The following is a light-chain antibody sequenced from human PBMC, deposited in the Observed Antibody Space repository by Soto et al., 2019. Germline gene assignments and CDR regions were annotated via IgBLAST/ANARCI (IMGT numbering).Light chain of an antibody. J-gene: IGKJ2*01. CDR1: QSVSSSY. CDR3: QQYGSSPYT. V-gene: IGKV3-20*01. CDR2: GAS. Sequence: EIVLTQSPGTLSLSPGERATLSCRASQSVSSSYLAWYQQKPGQAPRLLIYGASSRATGIPDRFSGSGSGSDFTLTISRLEPEDFVLYYCQQYGSSPYTFGQGTKLEIK.